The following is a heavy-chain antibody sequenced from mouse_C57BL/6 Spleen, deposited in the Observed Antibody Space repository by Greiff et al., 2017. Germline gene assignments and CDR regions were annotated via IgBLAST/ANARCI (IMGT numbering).Heavy chain of an antibody. CDR2: LYPGSGNT. CDR3: ARVGSSGLLGAMDY. V-gene: IGHV1-66*01. CDR1: GYSFTSYY. D-gene: IGHD3-2*02. J-gene: IGHJ4*01. Sequence: QVQLQQSGPELVKPGASVKISCKASGYSFTSYYIHWVKQRPGQGLEWIGWLYPGSGNTKDNETFKGKATLTADTSSSTAFMQLSSLTSEDSAVYYCARVGSSGLLGAMDYWGQGTSVTVSS.